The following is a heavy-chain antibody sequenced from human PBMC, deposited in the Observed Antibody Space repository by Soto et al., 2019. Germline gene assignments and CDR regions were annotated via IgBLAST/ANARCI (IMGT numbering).Heavy chain of an antibody. CDR1: GFTFSSYA. J-gene: IGHJ6*02. V-gene: IGHV3-23*01. CDR3: AKDQQAFTYYDFWSGLAPFYYYGMDV. D-gene: IGHD3-3*01. CDR2: ISGSGGST. Sequence: GGSLRLSCGASGFTFSSYAMSWVRQAPGKGLEWVSAISGSGGSTYYADSVKGRFTISRDNSKNTLYLQMNSLRAEDTAVYYCAKDQQAFTYYDFWSGLAPFYYYGMDVWGQGTTVTVS.